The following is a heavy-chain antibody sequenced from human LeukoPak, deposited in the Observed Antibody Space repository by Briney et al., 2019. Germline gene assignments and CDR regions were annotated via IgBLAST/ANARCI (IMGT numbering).Heavy chain of an antibody. V-gene: IGHV4-39*01. Sequence: TSETLSLTCTVSGGSISGSSYYWGWIRQPPGKGLEWIGNIYYSGNTYYNPSLRSRVTISVDTSKNQFSLKLSSVTAADTAVYYCARLGAYSGPGDHWGQGTLVTVSS. CDR2: IYYSGNT. D-gene: IGHD5-12*01. J-gene: IGHJ5*02. CDR1: GGSISGSSYY. CDR3: ARLGAYSGPGDH.